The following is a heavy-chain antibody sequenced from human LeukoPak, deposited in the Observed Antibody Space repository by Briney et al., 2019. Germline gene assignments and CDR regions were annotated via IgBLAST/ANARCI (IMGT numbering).Heavy chain of an antibody. V-gene: IGHV3-7*01. CDR2: INQDGSEK. J-gene: IGHJ3*02. Sequence: RGGPLRLSCAVSGLPFSNHWMTWVRQAPGKGLERVANINQDGSEKYYVDSVKGRFSISRDNAKSSLYLQMNSLRVEDTAMYFCAREGYGDYHIWGQGAKFTVSS. D-gene: IGHD4-17*01. CDR1: GLPFSNHW. CDR3: AREGYGDYHI.